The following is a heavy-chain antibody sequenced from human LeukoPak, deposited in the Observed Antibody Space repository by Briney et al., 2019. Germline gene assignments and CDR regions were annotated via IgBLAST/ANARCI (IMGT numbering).Heavy chain of an antibody. V-gene: IGHV4-61*02. CDR1: GDSISSNPDY. D-gene: IGHD3-10*01. CDR2: IYTSGST. CDR3: AQSTMVRGVIIGDYYYYMDV. Sequence: PSETLSLTCTVSGDSISSNPDYWSWIRQPAGKGLEWIGRIYTSGSTNYNPSLKSRVTISVDTSKNQFSLKLSSVTAADTAVYYCAQSTMVRGVIIGDYYYYMDVWGKGTTVTISS. J-gene: IGHJ6*03.